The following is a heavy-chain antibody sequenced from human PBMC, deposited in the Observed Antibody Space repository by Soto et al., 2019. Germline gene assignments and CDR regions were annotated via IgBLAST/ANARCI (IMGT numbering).Heavy chain of an antibody. Sequence: SETLSLTCTVSGGSISSYYCSWIRQPPGKGLEWIGYIYYSGSTNYNPSLKSRVTISVDTSKNQFSLKLSSVTAADTAVYYCARLSDFWSGYYIDRYFDYWGQGTLVTVSS. CDR2: IYYSGST. V-gene: IGHV4-59*01. D-gene: IGHD3-3*01. CDR3: ARLSDFWSGYYIDRYFDY. J-gene: IGHJ4*02. CDR1: GGSISSYY.